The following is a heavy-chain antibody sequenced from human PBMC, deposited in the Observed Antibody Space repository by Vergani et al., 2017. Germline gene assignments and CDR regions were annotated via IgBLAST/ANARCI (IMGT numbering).Heavy chain of an antibody. CDR1: DSTFNQYG. Sequence: QVQLVESGGGVVQPGRSLRLSGAASDSTFNQYGRPWFRQAPGKGLEWVAVTWYDGNNKQYADSVKGRFTISRDNSKSTMYLQMNSLRDEDTGVYYCARDLRLLYNRFDPWGQGTLVTVSS. J-gene: IGHJ5*02. V-gene: IGHV3-33*01. D-gene: IGHD1-14*01. CDR3: ARDLRLLYNRFDP. CDR2: TWYDGNNK.